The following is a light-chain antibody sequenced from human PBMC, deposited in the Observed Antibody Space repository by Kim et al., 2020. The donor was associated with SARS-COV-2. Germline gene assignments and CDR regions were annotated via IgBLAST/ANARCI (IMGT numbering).Light chain of an antibody. Sequence: QSALTQPPSASGSLGQSVTISCTGSSRDIGDYNLVSWYQQRPGKAPKLMIYEVNSRPSGVPDRFSGSKSGNTASLTVSGLQADDEAEYYCGSYAGDNNFIFGGGTQLTVL. CDR2: EVN. CDR3: GSYAGDNNFI. CDR1: SRDIGDYNL. J-gene: IGLJ2*01. V-gene: IGLV2-8*01.